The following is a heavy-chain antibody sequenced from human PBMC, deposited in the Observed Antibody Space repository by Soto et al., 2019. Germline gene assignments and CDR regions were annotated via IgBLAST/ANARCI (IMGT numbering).Heavy chain of an antibody. V-gene: IGHV4-59*12. CDR1: GGSISDYY. CDR3: AGMPYTSGLRFDP. Sequence: TSETLSLTCTVSGGSISDYYWSWIRQPPGKGLEWIGYIYYGWNTSYNPSLASRVSISLDRSNNQCSLKLKSVTAADTAVYFCAGMPYTSGLRFDPWGPGTLVTVSS. J-gene: IGHJ5*02. CDR2: IYYGWNT. D-gene: IGHD6-19*01.